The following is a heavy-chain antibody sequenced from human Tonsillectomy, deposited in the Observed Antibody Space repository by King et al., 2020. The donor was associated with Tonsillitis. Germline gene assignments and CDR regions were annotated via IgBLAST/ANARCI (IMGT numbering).Heavy chain of an antibody. CDR2: IYYSGGT. V-gene: IGHV4-39*01. CDR1: GGSISSSSYY. J-gene: IGHJ4*02. D-gene: IGHD2/OR15-2a*01. Sequence: QLVESGPGLVKPSETLSLTCTISGGSISSSSYYWGWIRQPPGKGLEWIWRIYYSGGTHYNPSLKSLVTLSVNTPKNQFSLKLSSVTAADTAVYYCSRHVNFQFDYWGQGTLVTVSS. CDR3: SRHVNFQFDY.